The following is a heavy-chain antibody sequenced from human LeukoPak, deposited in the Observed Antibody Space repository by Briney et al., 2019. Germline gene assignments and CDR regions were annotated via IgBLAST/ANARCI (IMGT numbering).Heavy chain of an antibody. CDR3: ASGNILTGYSD. CDR2: IGNGGDT. CDR1: GFTFSNYD. V-gene: IGHV3-13*04. D-gene: IGHD3-9*01. J-gene: IGHJ4*02. Sequence: GGSLRLSCAASGFTFSNYDMHWVRQVTGEGLEWVSAIGNGGDTYYAGSVKGRFTISRENAKNSLYLQMNSLRAGDTAVYYCASGNILTGYSDWGQGTLVTVSS.